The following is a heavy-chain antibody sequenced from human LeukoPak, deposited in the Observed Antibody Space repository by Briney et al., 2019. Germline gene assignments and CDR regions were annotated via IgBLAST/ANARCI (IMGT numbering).Heavy chain of an antibody. CDR1: GGSFSGYY. CDR2: INHSGST. CDR3: ASVGYYDSSGYYEDAFDI. Sequence: SETLSLTCAVYGGSFSGYYWSWLRQPPGKGLEWIGEINHSGSTNYNPSLKSRVTISVDTSMNQFSLKLSSVTAADTAVYYCASVGYYDSSGYYEDAFDIWGQGTMVTVSS. V-gene: IGHV4-34*01. J-gene: IGHJ3*02. D-gene: IGHD3-22*01.